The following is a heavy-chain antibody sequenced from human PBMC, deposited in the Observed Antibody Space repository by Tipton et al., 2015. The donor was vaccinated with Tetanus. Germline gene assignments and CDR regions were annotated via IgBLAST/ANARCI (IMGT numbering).Heavy chain of an antibody. V-gene: IGHV3-23*01. Sequence: SLRLSCVATGFTFKKYAISWVRQAPGKGLEWVSAIGGDGTSMNYTDSVKGRFTLSRDNSKNTLYLQMNSLRVEDTAVYYCVRDGGSSGWLAYWGQGTLVTVSS. J-gene: IGHJ4*02. D-gene: IGHD6-19*01. CDR2: IGGDGTSM. CDR1: GFTFKKYA. CDR3: VRDGGSSGWLAY.